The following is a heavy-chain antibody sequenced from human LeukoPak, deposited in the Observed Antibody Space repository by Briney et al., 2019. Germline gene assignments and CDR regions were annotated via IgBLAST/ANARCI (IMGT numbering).Heavy chain of an antibody. D-gene: IGHD3-22*01. V-gene: IGHV4-34*01. CDR1: GGSFSGYY. Sequence: SETLSLTCAVYGGSFSGYYWSWIRQPPGKGLEWIGEINHSGSTNYNPSLKSRVTISVDTSKNQFSLKLSSVTAADTAVYYCARQGYDSSTRTFDYWGQGTLVTVSS. CDR3: ARQGYDSSTRTFDY. J-gene: IGHJ4*02. CDR2: INHSGST.